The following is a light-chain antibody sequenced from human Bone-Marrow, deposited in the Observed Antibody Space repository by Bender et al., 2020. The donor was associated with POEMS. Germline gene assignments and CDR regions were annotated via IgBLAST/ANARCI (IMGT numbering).Light chain of an antibody. CDR2: DVT. V-gene: IGLV2-14*01. Sequence: QSALTQPASVSVSPGQSITISCTGTSSDFRGYNYVAWYQQHPGKAPKLMIYDVTNRPSGVSDRFSGSKSGSTASLMISGLQAEDEADYYCSSHTNTNTLVFGTGTKVTVL. CDR1: SSDFRGYNY. J-gene: IGLJ1*01. CDR3: SSHTNTNTLV.